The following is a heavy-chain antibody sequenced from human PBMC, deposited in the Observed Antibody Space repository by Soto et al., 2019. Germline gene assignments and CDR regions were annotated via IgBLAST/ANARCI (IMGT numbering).Heavy chain of an antibody. V-gene: IGHV3-7*03. D-gene: IGHD3-3*01. CDR1: GFSFGNYW. J-gene: IGHJ4*02. CDR3: ARDVGPVTIFGEALSGYFDF. CDR2: IKEDGSER. Sequence: GGSLRLSCAVCGFSFGNYWMSWVRQAPGKGLEWLASIKEDGSERYYLDSVKGRFTISRDNAKDSLSLQMNSLRGEDTAFYYCARDVGPVTIFGEALSGYFDFWGQGTLVTVSS.